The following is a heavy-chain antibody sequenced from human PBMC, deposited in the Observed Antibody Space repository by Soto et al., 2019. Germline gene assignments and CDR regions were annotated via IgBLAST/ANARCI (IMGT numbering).Heavy chain of an antibody. CDR1: GGSISSYY. D-gene: IGHD1-1*01. Sequence: QVQLQESGPGLVKPSETLSLTCTVSGGSISSYYWSWIRQPPGKGLEWIGYIYYSGSTNYNPSLKSSVTLSVDTSKNQFSLKMSSVTAADTAVYYCARLATRYYFDYWGQGTLVTVSS. V-gene: IGHV4-59*01. J-gene: IGHJ4*02. CDR3: ARLATRYYFDY. CDR2: IYYSGST.